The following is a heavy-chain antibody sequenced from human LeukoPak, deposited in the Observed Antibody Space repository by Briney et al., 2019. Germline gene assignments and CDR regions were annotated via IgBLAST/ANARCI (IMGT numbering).Heavy chain of an antibody. CDR3: ARDYVGDNWFDP. J-gene: IGHJ5*02. V-gene: IGHV1-2*02. CDR1: XXXXTXXX. CDR2: ISPNSGGT. Sequence: ASVKVSCKASXXXXTXXXXXXVXXXXXQXXEXMGWISPNSGGTNYAQKFQGRVTMTRDTSISTAYMELSRLRSDDTAVYYCARDYVGDNWFDPWGQGTLVTVSS. D-gene: IGHD3-16*01.